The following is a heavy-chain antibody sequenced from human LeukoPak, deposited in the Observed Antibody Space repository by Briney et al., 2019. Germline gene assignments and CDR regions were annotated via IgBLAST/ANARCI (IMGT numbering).Heavy chain of an antibody. CDR2: ISAYNGNT. Sequence: ASVKVSCKASGYTFTSYGISWVRQAPGQGLEWMGWISAYNGNTNYAQKLQGRVTMTTDTSTSTAYMELRSLRSEDTAVYYCAKDRGGTGDFDYWGQGTLVTVSS. CDR1: GYTFTSYG. J-gene: IGHJ4*02. V-gene: IGHV1-18*01. CDR3: AKDRGGTGDFDY. D-gene: IGHD3-10*01.